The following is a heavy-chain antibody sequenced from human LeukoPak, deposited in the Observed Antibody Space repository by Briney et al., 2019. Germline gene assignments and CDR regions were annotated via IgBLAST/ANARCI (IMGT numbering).Heavy chain of an antibody. CDR3: ASHLTYYYDSSGQPPDY. CDR1: GGSISSYY. J-gene: IGHJ4*02. CDR2: IYYSGST. V-gene: IGHV4-59*01. Sequence: SETLSLTCTVSGGSISSYYWSWTRQPPGKGLEWIGYIYYSGSTNYNPSLKSRVTISVDTSKNQFSLKLSSVTAADTAVYYCASHLTYYYDSSGQPPDYWGQGTLVTVSS. D-gene: IGHD3-22*01.